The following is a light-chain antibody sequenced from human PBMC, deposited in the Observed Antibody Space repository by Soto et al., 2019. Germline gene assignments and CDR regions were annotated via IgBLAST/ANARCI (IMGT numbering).Light chain of an antibody. CDR3: QSYDSSLSGVV. V-gene: IGLV1-40*01. CDR1: RYNIGAGYD. J-gene: IGLJ2*01. CDR2: GNS. Sequence: QSVLTQPPSVSGAPGQRVTISCTGSRYNIGAGYDVHWYQQLPGTAPKLLIYGNSNRPSGVPDRFSGSKSGTSASLAITGLQAEDEADYYCQSYDSSLSGVVFGAGTKVTVL.